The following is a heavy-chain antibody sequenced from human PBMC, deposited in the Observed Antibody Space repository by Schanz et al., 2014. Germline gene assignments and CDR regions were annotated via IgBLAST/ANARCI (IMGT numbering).Heavy chain of an antibody. CDR2: MYINSGST. V-gene: IGHV3-23*04. CDR3: ARDGGRDGYNLAFDV. D-gene: IGHD5-12*01. Sequence: VQLVESGGGLVKPGGSLRLSCAASGFTFTTNAMSWVRQPPGKGLEWISSMYINSGSTQYADSVKGRFIISRDSSKNTLFLQMNSLRAEDTAVYFCARDGGRDGYNLAFDVWGQGTLVTVSS. CDR1: GFTFTTNA. J-gene: IGHJ3*01.